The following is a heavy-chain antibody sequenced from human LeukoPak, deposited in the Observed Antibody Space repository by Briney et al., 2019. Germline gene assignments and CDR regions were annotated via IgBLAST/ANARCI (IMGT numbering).Heavy chain of an antibody. D-gene: IGHD6-19*01. CDR1: GDSVSSNSAA. J-gene: IGHJ3*02. CDR2: TYYRSKWYS. V-gene: IGHV6-1*01. Sequence: SQTLSLTCAISGDSVSSNSAAWNWIRQSPSRGLEWLGRTYYRSKWYSEYAVSVKSRITINPDTSKNQVSLQLNSVTPEDTAVYYCATDRGDSSGWSDAFDIWGQGTMVTVSS. CDR3: ATDRGDSSGWSDAFDI.